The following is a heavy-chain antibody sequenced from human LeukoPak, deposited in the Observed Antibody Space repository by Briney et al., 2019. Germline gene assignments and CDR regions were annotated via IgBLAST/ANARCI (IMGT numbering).Heavy chain of an antibody. V-gene: IGHV1-2*02. Sequence: GASVKVSCKASGYTFTGYYMHWVQQAPGQGLEWMGWINPNSGGTNYAQKFQGRVTMTRDTSISTAYMELSRLRSDDTAVYYCAREYLPNFCAFDIWGQGTMVTVSS. CDR3: AREYLPNFCAFDI. CDR2: INPNSGGT. D-gene: IGHD1-1*01. CDR1: GYTFTGYY. J-gene: IGHJ3*02.